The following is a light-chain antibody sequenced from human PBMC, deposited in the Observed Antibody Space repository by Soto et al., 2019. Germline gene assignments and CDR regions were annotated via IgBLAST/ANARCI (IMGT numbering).Light chain of an antibody. CDR1: QSVASYY. J-gene: IGKJ2*01. CDR3: QHYGSSPYT. CDR2: AAS. V-gene: IGKV3-20*01. Sequence: EVVLTQSPGTLSLSPGERATLSCRASQSVASYYLAWYQQKPGQAPRLLIYAASSRATDIPDRFSGSGSGTDFTLTISRLEPEDFAVYSCQHYGSSPYTFGQGTKLEIK.